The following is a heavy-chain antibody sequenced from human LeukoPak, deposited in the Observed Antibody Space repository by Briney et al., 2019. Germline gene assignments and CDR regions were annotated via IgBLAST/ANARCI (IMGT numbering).Heavy chain of an antibody. Sequence: PGGSLRLSCAASGFTVSSNYMSWVRQAPGKGLEWVSAISGSGGSTYYADSVKGRFTISRDNSKNTLYLQMNSLRAEDTAVYYCAKDRIVVVPAADAFDIWGQGTMVTVSS. CDR3: AKDRIVVVPAADAFDI. CDR2: ISGSGGST. J-gene: IGHJ3*02. V-gene: IGHV3-23*01. CDR1: GFTVSSNY. D-gene: IGHD2-2*01.